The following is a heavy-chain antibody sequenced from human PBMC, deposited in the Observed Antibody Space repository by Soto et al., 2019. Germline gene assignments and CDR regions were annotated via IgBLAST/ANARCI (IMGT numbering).Heavy chain of an antibody. CDR3: ARASLWFGQEGAKNWFDP. D-gene: IGHD3-10*01. J-gene: IGHJ5*02. CDR1: GGSISSSSYY. CDR2: IYYSGST. Sequence: SETLSLTCTVSGGSISSSSYYWGWIRQPPGKGLEWIGSIYYSGSTYYNPSLKSRVTISVDTSKNQFSLKLSSVTAADTAVYYCARASLWFGQEGAKNWFDPWGQGTLVTVSS. V-gene: IGHV4-39*01.